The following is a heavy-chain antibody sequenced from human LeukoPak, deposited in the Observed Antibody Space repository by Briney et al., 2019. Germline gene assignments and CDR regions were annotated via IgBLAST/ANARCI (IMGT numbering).Heavy chain of an antibody. Sequence: SETLSLTCTVSGGSISSSSYYWGWIRQPPGKGLEWIGYIYYSGSTNYNPSLKSRVSISLDTSKNQFSLKLSSVTAADTAVYYCARGVVTYYFDYWGQGTLVTVSS. J-gene: IGHJ4*02. CDR1: GGSISSSSYY. CDR3: ARGVVTYYFDY. D-gene: IGHD3-3*01. CDR2: IYYSGST. V-gene: IGHV4-61*05.